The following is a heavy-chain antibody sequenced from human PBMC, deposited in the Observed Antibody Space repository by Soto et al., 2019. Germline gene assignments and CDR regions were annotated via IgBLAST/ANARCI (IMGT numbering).Heavy chain of an antibody. Sequence: TGGSLRLSCAASGFTFSSYAMSWVRQAPEKGLEWVSAINDRADSTYYADSVKGRFTISRDNSKSTLYLQMNSLRVEDTAVYYCAKGSRSSRPYFFDYWGQGTLVTVSS. CDR3: AKGSRSSRPYFFDY. CDR2: INDRADST. V-gene: IGHV3-23*01. J-gene: IGHJ4*02. D-gene: IGHD6-6*01. CDR1: GFTFSSYA.